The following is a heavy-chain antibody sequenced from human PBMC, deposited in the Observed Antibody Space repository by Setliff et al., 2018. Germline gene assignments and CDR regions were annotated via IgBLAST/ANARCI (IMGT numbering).Heavy chain of an antibody. CDR3: AKRGPYCSGGTCHYYFDY. Sequence: PGGSLRLSCAASGFTFSSYTMSWVRQAPGKGLEWVSAITGSAASTFYADSVKGRFTISRDNSKNTLYLQMNSLRAEDTAVYYCAKRGPYCSGGTCHYYFDYWGQGTLVTVSS. J-gene: IGHJ4*02. V-gene: IGHV3-23*01. D-gene: IGHD2-15*01. CDR2: ITGSAAST. CDR1: GFTFSSYT.